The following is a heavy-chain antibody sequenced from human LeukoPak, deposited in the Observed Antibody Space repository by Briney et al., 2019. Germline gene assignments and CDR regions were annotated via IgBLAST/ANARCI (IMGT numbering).Heavy chain of an antibody. CDR3: ARAESSLYYYYGMDV. V-gene: IGHV4-59*01. CDR1: GGSFTSYY. Sequence: SETLSLTCTVSGGSFTSYYWSWIRQPPGKGLEWIGYIYYSGSTNYNPSLKSRVTISVDTSKNQFSLKLSSVTAADTAVYYCARAESSLYYYYGMDVWGQGTTVTVSS. J-gene: IGHJ6*02. D-gene: IGHD1-26*01. CDR2: IYYSGST.